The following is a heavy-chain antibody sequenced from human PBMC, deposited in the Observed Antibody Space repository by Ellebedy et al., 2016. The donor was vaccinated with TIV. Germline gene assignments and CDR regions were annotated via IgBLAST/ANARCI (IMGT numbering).Heavy chain of an antibody. J-gene: IGHJ4*02. CDR3: AKYFYDSSGYYYQYYIDY. D-gene: IGHD3-22*01. Sequence: GESLKISCAASGFIFSSYGMHWVRQAPGKGLEWVAAISYDGKSKYYADSLKGRFTISRDNSKDTLYLQMNRLRAEDTAVYHCAKYFYDSSGYYYQYYIDYWGQGTLVTVSS. V-gene: IGHV3-30*18. CDR2: ISYDGKSK. CDR1: GFIFSSYG.